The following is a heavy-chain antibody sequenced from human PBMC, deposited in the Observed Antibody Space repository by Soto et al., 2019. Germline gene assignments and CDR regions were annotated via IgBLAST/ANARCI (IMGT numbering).Heavy chain of an antibody. V-gene: IGHV4-34*01. CDR3: ARGSVDTVDSSGFYEY. CDR2: INHSGGT. D-gene: IGHD3-22*01. Sequence: SETLSLTCAVYGGSFSAYYWSWIRQPPGKGLEWIGEINHSGGTSYNPSLKSRVTISVDTSKSQFSLKLTSVTAADRAVYYCARGSVDTVDSSGFYEYWGQRTPLTVSS. J-gene: IGHJ4*02. CDR1: GGSFSAYY.